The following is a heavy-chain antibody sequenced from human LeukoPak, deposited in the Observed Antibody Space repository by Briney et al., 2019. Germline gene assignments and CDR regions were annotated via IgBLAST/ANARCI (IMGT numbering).Heavy chain of an antibody. CDR3: ARLSRTVWARGVMPHRCFFDY. V-gene: IGHV5-51*01. D-gene: IGHD3-16*01. CDR2: IYPGDSDT. Sequence: GESLKISCKGSGYSFTSYWIGWVRQMPGKGLEWMGIIYPGDSDTRYSPSFQGQVTISADKSIRTAYLQWSSLKASDTAMYYCARLSRTVWARGVMPHRCFFDYWGQGTLVTVSS. CDR1: GYSFTSYW. J-gene: IGHJ4*02.